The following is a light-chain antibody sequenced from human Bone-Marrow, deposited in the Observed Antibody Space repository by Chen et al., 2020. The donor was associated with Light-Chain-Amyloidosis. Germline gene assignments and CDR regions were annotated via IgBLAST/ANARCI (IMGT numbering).Light chain of an antibody. CDR2: AVS. J-gene: IGLJ1*01. CDR3: SSVTSSSSYG. Sequence: QSALTQPASVSGSPGQSITISCTGTSGDVGTYNYVSWYQQHPGKAPKVMIYAVSNRPSGVSNRFSGSKSGNAASQTISGLQAEDEADDYGSSVTSSSSYGFGPGTKVTVL. V-gene: IGLV2-14*01. CDR1: SGDVGTYNY.